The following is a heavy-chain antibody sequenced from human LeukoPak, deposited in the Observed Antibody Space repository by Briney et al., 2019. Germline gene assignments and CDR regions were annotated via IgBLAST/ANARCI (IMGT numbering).Heavy chain of an antibody. Sequence: SGGSLRLSCAASGFTVSSNYMSWVRQAPGKGLEWVSVIYSGGSTYYADSVKGRFTISRDNSKNTLYLQMNSLRAEDTAVYYCAKDSSITIFGVVHDAFDIWGQGTMVTVSS. CDR1: GFTVSSNY. CDR2: IYSGGST. J-gene: IGHJ3*02. D-gene: IGHD3-3*01. CDR3: AKDSSITIFGVVHDAFDI. V-gene: IGHV3-53*01.